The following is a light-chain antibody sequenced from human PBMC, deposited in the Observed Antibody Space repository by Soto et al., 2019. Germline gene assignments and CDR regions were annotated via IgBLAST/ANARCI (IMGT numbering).Light chain of an antibody. CDR3: QSYDSSLGDLWV. J-gene: IGLJ3*02. CDR2: GNS. Sequence: QSVLTQPPSVSGAPGQRVTISCTGSSSNIGAGYDVHWYQQLPGTAPKLLIYGNSNRPSGVPDRFSGSKSGTSASLAITGLQAEDEADYYRQSYDSSLGDLWVFGGGTQLTV. V-gene: IGLV1-40*01. CDR1: SSNIGAGYD.